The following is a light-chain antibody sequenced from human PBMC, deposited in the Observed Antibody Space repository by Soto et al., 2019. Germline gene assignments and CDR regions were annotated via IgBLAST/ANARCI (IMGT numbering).Light chain of an antibody. V-gene: IGKV3-20*01. J-gene: IGKJ4*01. CDR3: QQHGTSQVT. Sequence: EIVPTQSPGTLSLSPGERATLSCRASQSVTSTYLAWYQQKPGQAPRLLVYGASSRATGIPNRFSGSGSGTDFTLTISRLEPEDFAVYYCQQHGTSQVTFGGGTKVEIK. CDR2: GAS. CDR1: QSVTSTY.